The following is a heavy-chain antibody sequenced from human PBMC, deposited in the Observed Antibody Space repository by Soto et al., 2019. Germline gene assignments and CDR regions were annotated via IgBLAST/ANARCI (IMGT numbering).Heavy chain of an antibody. CDR3: AKDGTSYLPFYFDS. CDR1: GFTFSNYV. CDR2: ISGSGGSV. J-gene: IGHJ4*01. Sequence: GSLRLASAASGFTFSNYVMNWVRQAPGKGLEWVSGISGSGGSVYYVDSVKGRFTISRDKSKNTVYLQMNNLRAEDTAVYYCAKDGTSYLPFYFDSWGQGILVTVSA. D-gene: IGHD3-3*02. V-gene: IGHV3-23*01.